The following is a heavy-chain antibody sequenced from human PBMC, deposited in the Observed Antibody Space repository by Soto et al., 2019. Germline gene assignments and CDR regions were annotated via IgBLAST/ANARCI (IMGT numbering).Heavy chain of an antibody. V-gene: IGHV3-23*01. J-gene: IGHJ4*02. Sequence: EVQLLESGGDLVQPGGSLRLSCAASGFPFSSYAMSWVRQAPGTGLEWVSAISGRGANTYYADSVKGRFTISRDNSRNTVYLQMNTMRAEDTALYYCAKDLGGSVSDGDLRPPDNWGQGTLVTVSS. D-gene: IGHD3-10*01. CDR1: GFPFSSYA. CDR2: ISGRGANT. CDR3: AKDLGGSVSDGDLRPPDN.